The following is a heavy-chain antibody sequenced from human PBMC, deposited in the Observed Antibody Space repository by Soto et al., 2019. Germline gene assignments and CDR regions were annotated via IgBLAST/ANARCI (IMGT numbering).Heavy chain of an antibody. D-gene: IGHD6-19*01. CDR3: ARARGWYGGSRY. J-gene: IGHJ4*02. Sequence: QVQLHQWGAGLLKPSETLSLTCAVYGGSFSGYYWSWIRQPPGKGLEWIGEINHSGSTNYNPSLKSRVTISVDTSKNQFSLKLSSVTAADTSVYYCARARGWYGGSRYWGQGTLVTVSS. CDR1: GGSFSGYY. V-gene: IGHV4-34*01. CDR2: INHSGST.